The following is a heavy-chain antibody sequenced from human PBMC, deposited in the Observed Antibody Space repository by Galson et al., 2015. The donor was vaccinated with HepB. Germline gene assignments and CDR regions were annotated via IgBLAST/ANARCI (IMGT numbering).Heavy chain of an antibody. D-gene: IGHD2-15*01. V-gene: IGHV1-69*13. CDR1: GGTFRSYA. CDR2: IIPMFGTA. J-gene: IGHJ6*02. CDR3: VRDCSGTNCYSMHYYGMDV. Sequence: SVKVSCKASGGTFRSYAITWVRQAPGQGLEWMGGIIPMFGTANYAQKFQGRVTITADESTNTAYMELSSLRSDDTAVYYCVRDCSGTNCYSMHYYGMDVWGQGTPVTVSS.